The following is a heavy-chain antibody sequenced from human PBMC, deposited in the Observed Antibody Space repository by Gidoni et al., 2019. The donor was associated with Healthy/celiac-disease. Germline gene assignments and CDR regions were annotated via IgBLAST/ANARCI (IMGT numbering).Heavy chain of an antibody. D-gene: IGHD3-10*01. CDR3: ARDPGGGGNAFDI. CDR2: IYSGGST. Sequence: EVQLVESGGGLVQPGGSLRLSCAASGFTVSSNYMSWVRQAPGKGLEWVSVIYSGGSTYYADSVKGRFSISRDNSKNTLYLQMNSLRAEDTAVYYCARDPGGGGNAFDIWGQGTMVTVSS. J-gene: IGHJ3*02. CDR1: GFTVSSNY. V-gene: IGHV3-66*02.